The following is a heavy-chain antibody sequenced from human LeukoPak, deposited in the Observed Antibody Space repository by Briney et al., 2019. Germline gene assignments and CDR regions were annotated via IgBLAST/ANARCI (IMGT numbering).Heavy chain of an antibody. D-gene: IGHD6-13*01. V-gene: IGHV3-30-3*01. CDR2: KSYDGSNK. CDR3: AKDMGSASAGNFDY. CDR1: GFTFSSYA. Sequence: GGSLRLSCAASGFTFSSYAMHWVRQAPGKGLEWVAVKSYDGSNKYYADSVKGRFTISRDNSKNTLYLQMNSLRAEDTAVYYCAKDMGSASAGNFDYWGQGTLVTVSS. J-gene: IGHJ4*02.